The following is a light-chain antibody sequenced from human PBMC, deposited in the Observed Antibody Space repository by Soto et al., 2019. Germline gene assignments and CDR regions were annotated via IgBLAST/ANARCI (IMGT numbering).Light chain of an antibody. CDR2: DAS. CDR1: QSVSSS. CDR3: QQRSNWPPT. Sequence: EIVLAQSPGTLSLSPGESATLSCRASQSVSSSFLAWYQQKPGQAPRLLIYDASNRATGIPARFSGSGSGTDFTLTISSLEPEDFAVYYCQQRSNWPPTFGQGTRLEIK. V-gene: IGKV3-11*01. J-gene: IGKJ5*01.